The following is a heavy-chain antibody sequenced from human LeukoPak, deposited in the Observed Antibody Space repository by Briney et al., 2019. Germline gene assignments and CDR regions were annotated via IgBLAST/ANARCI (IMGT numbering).Heavy chain of an antibody. CDR1: GYTFTIYG. V-gene: IGHV1-18*01. Sequence: AAVTVSFTASGYTFTIYGISRVRQPPGQGLEWVGWINAYNGNTNYSQTLQGRVTMTTDTSTSTAYMELRSLRSDDTDVYYCAREAFTHYDILTGYDYYFDYWGQGTLVTVSS. CDR2: INAYNGNT. D-gene: IGHD3-9*01. J-gene: IGHJ4*02. CDR3: AREAFTHYDILTGYDYYFDY.